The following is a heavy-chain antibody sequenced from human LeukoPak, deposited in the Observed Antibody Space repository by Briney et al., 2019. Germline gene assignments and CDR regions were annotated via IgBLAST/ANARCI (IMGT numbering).Heavy chain of an antibody. D-gene: IGHD2-15*01. CDR1: GFTFSSYS. V-gene: IGHV3-21*01. Sequence: GGSLRLSCAASGFTFSSYSMNRVRQAPGKGLEWVSSISSRSSYIYYADSVRGRFTISRDNAKNSLYLQMNSLRAEDTAVYYCARDKIGIGDYWGQGTLVTVSS. J-gene: IGHJ4*02. CDR2: ISSRSSYI. CDR3: ARDKIGIGDY.